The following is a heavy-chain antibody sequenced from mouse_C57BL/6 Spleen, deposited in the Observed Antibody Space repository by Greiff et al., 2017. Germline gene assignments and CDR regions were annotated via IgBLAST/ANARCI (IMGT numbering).Heavy chain of an antibody. CDR3: ATVGDYDDGYYAMDY. D-gene: IGHD2-4*01. CDR1: GYAFSSYW. V-gene: IGHV1-80*01. Sequence: VQLKQSGAELVKPGASVKISCKASGYAFSSYWMNWVKQRPGKGLEWIGQIYPGDGDTNYNGKFKGKATLTADKSSSTAYMQLSSLTSEDSAVYFCATVGDYDDGYYAMDYWGQGTSVTVSS. J-gene: IGHJ4*01. CDR2: IYPGDGDT.